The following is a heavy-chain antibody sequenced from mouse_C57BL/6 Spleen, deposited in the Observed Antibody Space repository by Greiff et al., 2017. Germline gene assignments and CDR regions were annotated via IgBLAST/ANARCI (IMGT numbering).Heavy chain of an antibody. V-gene: IGHV14-1*01. CDR3: TRGDYGNDLAY. Sequence: VQLQQSGAELVRPGASVKLSCTASGFNIKDYYMHWVKQRPEQGLEWIGRIDPEDGDTEYAPKFQGKATMTADTSSNTAYLQLSSLTSEDTAVDYCTRGDYGNDLAYWGQGTLVTVSA. J-gene: IGHJ3*01. CDR1: GFNIKDYY. CDR2: IDPEDGDT. D-gene: IGHD2-2*01.